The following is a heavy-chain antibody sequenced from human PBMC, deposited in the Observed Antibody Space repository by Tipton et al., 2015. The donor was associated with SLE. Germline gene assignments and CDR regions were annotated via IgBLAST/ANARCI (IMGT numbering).Heavy chain of an antibody. CDR2: INYSGTT. CDR3: ARAIGANYFNF. J-gene: IGHJ4*02. Sequence: TLSLTCIVSDYSIRSGFYWGWIRQPPGKGLEWIGNINYSGTTYFNPSLKTRVTISVDTSKIQFSLRLTSVTAADTAVYYCARAIGANYFNFWGQGTLVTVSS. V-gene: IGHV4-38-2*02. CDR1: DYSIRSGFY. D-gene: IGHD3-16*01.